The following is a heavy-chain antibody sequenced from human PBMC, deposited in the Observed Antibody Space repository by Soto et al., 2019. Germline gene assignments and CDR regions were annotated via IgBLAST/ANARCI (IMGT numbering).Heavy chain of an antibody. J-gene: IGHJ6*02. CDR3: ARKLLWFGYYYYGMDG. Sequence: SETLSLTCAVYGGSFSGYYWSWIRQPPGKGLEWIGEINHSGSTNYNPSLKSRVTISVDTSKNQFSLKLSSVTAADTAVYYCARKLLWFGYYYYGMDGWGQGPTIT. V-gene: IGHV4-34*01. CDR2: INHSGST. CDR1: GGSFSGYY. D-gene: IGHD3-10*01.